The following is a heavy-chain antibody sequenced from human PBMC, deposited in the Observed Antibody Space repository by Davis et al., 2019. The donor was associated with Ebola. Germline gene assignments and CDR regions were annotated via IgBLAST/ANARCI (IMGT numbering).Heavy chain of an antibody. Sequence: GVSLKISCAASGFTFSSYGMHWVRQAPGKGLEWVAVISYDGSNKYYADSVKGRFTISRDNSKNTLYLQMNSLRAEDTAVYYCAKDDGGYCSSTSCFYYYYYGMDVWGQGTTVTVSS. V-gene: IGHV3-30*18. CDR2: ISYDGSNK. J-gene: IGHJ6*02. CDR3: AKDDGGYCSSTSCFYYYYYGMDV. D-gene: IGHD2-2*01. CDR1: GFTFSSYG.